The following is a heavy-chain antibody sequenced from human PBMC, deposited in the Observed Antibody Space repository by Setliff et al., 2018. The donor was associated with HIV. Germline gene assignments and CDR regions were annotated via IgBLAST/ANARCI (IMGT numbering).Heavy chain of an antibody. CDR1: GGSINSGGYY. Sequence: SETLSLTCTVSGGSINSGGYYWVWIRQPALKRLEWIGRIYTSGPTNYNPSLKSRVTISVDTSKNQVSLKLSSVTASDTAVYYCARARYIVIRGDAGMDVWGPGTTVTVSS. CDR2: IYTSGPT. CDR3: ARARYIVIRGDAGMDV. V-gene: IGHV4-61*02. J-gene: IGHJ6*02. D-gene: IGHD3-10*01.